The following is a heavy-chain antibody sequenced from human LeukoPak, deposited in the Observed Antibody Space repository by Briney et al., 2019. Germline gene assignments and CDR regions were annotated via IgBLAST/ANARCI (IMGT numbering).Heavy chain of an antibody. CDR3: ARTNAFDI. J-gene: IGHJ3*02. CDR1: GGSISSYF. CDR2: IYYNGET. Sequence: SETLSLTCTVSGGSISSYFWSWIRQPPGKGLEWIAYIYYNGETNYNPSLKSRVTISVDTSKNQFSLKLGSVTAADTAVYYCARTNAFDIWGQGTMVTVSS. V-gene: IGHV4-59*08.